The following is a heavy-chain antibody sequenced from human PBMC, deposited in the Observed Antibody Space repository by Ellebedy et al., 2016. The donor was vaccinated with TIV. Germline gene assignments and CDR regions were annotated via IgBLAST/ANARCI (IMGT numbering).Heavy chain of an antibody. J-gene: IGHJ5*01. CDR1: GFTVSSNY. D-gene: IGHD6-19*01. Sequence: GESLKISCAASGFTVSSNYMSWVRQAPGKGLEWVSVIYSGGTTYYADSVKGRFTISRDNTKNTVYLQMNSMIAEDTAVYYCARNRDSSGWYADSWGQGTLVTVSS. CDR2: IYSGGTT. CDR3: ARNRDSSGWYADS. V-gene: IGHV3-66*01.